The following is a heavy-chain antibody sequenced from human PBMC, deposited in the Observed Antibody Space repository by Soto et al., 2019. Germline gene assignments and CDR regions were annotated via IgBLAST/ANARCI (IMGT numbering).Heavy chain of an antibody. V-gene: IGHV4-31*03. CDR3: ARATGTLRSRNCDY. Sequence: KPSETLSLTCPVSGGSISTVGHYWTWIRQPPGKGLEWIGSIYHTGSTYYSKSLRSRLTMSVDTSKSQFSLRLSSVTAADTAVYYCARATGTLRSRNCDYWGQGSLVTVSS. CDR1: GGSISTVGHY. J-gene: IGHJ4*02. CDR2: IYHTGST. D-gene: IGHD1-1*01.